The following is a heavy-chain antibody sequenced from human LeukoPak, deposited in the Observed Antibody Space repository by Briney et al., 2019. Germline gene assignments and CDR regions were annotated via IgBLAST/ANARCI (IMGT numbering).Heavy chain of an antibody. CDR1: GVSVSSSSYY. Sequence: PSETLSLTCTVSGVSVSSSSYYWGWIRQPPGKGLEWIGSIYYSGSTYYNPSLKSRVTISVDTSKNQFSLKLSSVAAADTAVYYCARHPAGLDYGMDVWGQGTTVTVSS. J-gene: IGHJ6*02. D-gene: IGHD2-2*01. CDR3: ARHPAGLDYGMDV. CDR2: IYYSGST. V-gene: IGHV4-39*01.